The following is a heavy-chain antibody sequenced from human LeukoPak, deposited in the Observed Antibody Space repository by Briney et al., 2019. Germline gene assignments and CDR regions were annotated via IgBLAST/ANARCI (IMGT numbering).Heavy chain of an antibody. J-gene: IGHJ4*02. Sequence: GGSLRLSCAASGFTVSSNYMSWVRQAPGKGLEWVSVIYSGGSTYYADSVKGRFTISRDNSKNTLYLQMNSLRAEDTAVYYCAKDRSHIVVVPATDYWGQGTLVTVSS. CDR2: IYSGGST. V-gene: IGHV3-53*01. CDR1: GFTVSSNY. D-gene: IGHD2-2*01. CDR3: AKDRSHIVVVPATDY.